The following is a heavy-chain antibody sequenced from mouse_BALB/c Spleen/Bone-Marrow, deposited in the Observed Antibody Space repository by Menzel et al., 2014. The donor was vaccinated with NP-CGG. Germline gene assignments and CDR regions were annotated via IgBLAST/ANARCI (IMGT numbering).Heavy chain of an antibody. Sequence: QVQLQQSGAELVKPGAPVKLSCKASGYTFTSYWMNWVKQRPGRGLEWIGRIDPSDSETHYNQKFKDKATLTVDKSSSTACIQLSSLTSEDSAVYYCARTYYGNYAWFAYWGQGTLVTVSA. CDR2: IDPSDSET. V-gene: IGHV1-69*02. D-gene: IGHD2-1*01. CDR1: GYTFTSYW. J-gene: IGHJ3*01. CDR3: ARTYYGNYAWFAY.